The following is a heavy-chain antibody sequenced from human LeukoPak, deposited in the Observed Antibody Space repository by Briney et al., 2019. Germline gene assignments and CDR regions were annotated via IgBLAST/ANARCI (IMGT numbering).Heavy chain of an antibody. J-gene: IGHJ6*02. CDR1: GFTFRSHA. D-gene: IGHD3-3*01. CDR3: ARDLRPPAPYYDFWLTPTYYYYGMDV. CDR2: INDDGGLT. V-gene: IGHV3-64*04. Sequence: PGGSLRLSCSAAGFTFRSHAMHWVRQAPGKGLEYVSTINDDGGLTYYADSVKGRFTISRDNSKNTLYLQMNSLRAEDTAVYYCARDLRPPAPYYDFWLTPTYYYYGMDVWGQGTTVTVSS.